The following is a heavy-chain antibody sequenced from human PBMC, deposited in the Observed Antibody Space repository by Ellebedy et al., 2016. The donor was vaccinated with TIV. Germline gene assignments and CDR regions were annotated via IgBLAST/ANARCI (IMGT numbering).Heavy chain of an antibody. CDR1: GGSIGDYY. Sequence: SETLSLTCTVSGGSIGDYYWSWIRQPPGKGLEWIGYKSNSGYSDYNPSLKTRVTTSLDSSKNQFSLNLKSVTAAATAVYFCARADWTYDILTGYSPNRFDYWGQGTLVSVSS. CDR2: KSNSGYS. CDR3: ARADWTYDILTGYSPNRFDY. J-gene: IGHJ4*02. V-gene: IGHV4-59*01. D-gene: IGHD3-9*01.